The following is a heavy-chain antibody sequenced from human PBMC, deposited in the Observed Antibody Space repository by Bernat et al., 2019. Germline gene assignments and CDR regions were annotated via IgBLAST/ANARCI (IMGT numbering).Heavy chain of an antibody. CDR3: ASHEGVVPAAFDY. J-gene: IGHJ4*02. CDR1: GGSISSSSYY. V-gene: IGHV4-39*01. CDR2: IYYSGST. Sequence: QLQLQESGPGLVKPSETLSLTCTVSGGSISSSSYYWGWIRQPPGKGLEWIGSIYYSGSTYYNPSLKSRVTMSIDTSKNQFSLKLSSVTAADTAVSYCASHEGVVPAAFDYWGQGTLVTVSS. D-gene: IGHD2-2*01.